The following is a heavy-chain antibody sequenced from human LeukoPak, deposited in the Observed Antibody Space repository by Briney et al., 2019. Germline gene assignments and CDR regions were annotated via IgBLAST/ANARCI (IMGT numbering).Heavy chain of an antibody. CDR3: ARSIAVDNPHFDF. Sequence: ASVKVSCKASGYTFTSYYMHWVRQAPGQGLEWMGIINPSGGSTSYAQKFQGRVTMTRDTSTSTVYMELSSLRSEDTAAYYCARSIAVDNPHFDFWGQGTLVTVSS. J-gene: IGHJ4*02. CDR2: INPSGGST. CDR1: GYTFTSYY. D-gene: IGHD6-19*01. V-gene: IGHV1-46*01.